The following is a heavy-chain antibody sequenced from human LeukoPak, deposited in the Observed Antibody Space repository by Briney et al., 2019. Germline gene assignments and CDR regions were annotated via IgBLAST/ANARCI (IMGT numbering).Heavy chain of an antibody. CDR2: INHSGST. Sequence: SETLSLTCAVYGGSFSGYYWSWIRQPPGKALEWIGEINHSGSTNYNPSPKSRVTISVDTSKNQFSLKLSSVTAADTAVYYCASKRDGYNLGHFDYWGQGTLVTVFS. V-gene: IGHV4-34*01. D-gene: IGHD5-24*01. J-gene: IGHJ4*02. CDR3: ASKRDGYNLGHFDY. CDR1: GGSFSGYY.